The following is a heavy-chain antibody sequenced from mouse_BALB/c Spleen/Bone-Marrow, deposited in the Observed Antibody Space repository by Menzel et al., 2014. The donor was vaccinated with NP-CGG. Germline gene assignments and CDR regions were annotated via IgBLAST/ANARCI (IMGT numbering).Heavy chain of an antibody. J-gene: IGHJ3*01. CDR2: INPSNGRT. CDR3: ASYRGAY. V-gene: IGHV1S81*02. D-gene: IGHD2-12*01. CDR1: GYTFTSYW. Sequence: QVQLQQSGAELVKPGASVKLSCKASGYTFTSYWMHWVKQRPGQGLEWIGEINPSNGRTNYNEEFKIKATLTVDKSSSTAYMQLSSLTSEDSAVYYCASYRGAYWGQGTLVTVSA.